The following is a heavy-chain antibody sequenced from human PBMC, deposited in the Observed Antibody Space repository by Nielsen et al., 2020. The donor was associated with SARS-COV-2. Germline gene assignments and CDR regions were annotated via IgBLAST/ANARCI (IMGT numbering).Heavy chain of an antibody. D-gene: IGHD3-10*01. V-gene: IGHV3-74*01. CDR3: AKKVGDY. CDR2: INSDGSST. CDR1: GFTFSSYW. Sequence: GESLKISCAASGFTFSSYWMHWVRQAPGKGLVWVSRINSDGSSTSYADSVKGRFTISRDNSKNTLYLQMNSLRAEDTAVYYCAKKVGDYWGQGTLVTVSS. J-gene: IGHJ4*02.